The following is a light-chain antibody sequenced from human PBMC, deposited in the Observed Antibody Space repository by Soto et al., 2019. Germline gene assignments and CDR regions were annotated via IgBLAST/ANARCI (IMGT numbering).Light chain of an antibody. CDR1: SSDVGGHNY. Sequence: QSVLTQPASVSGSPGQSITFSCTGTSSDVGGHNYVSWYQQHPGKAPKLIIYEVSKRPSGVSNRLSGSKSGNTASLSISGLQAEDEADYYCASYTSSPTLVSGTGTKVTVL. V-gene: IGLV2-14*01. J-gene: IGLJ1*01. CDR2: EVS. CDR3: ASYTSSPTLV.